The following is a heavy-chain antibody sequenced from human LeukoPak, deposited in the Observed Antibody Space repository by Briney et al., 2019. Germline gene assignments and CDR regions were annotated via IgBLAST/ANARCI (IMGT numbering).Heavy chain of an antibody. V-gene: IGHV4-61*01. J-gene: IGHJ4*02. D-gene: IGHD2-15*01. CDR3: ARDDCSGGSCYVDY. Sequence: PSQTLSLTCTVSGGSISSGSYYWSWIRQPPGKGLEWIGYIYYSGSTNYNPSLKSRVTISVDTSKNQFSLKLNSVTAADTAVYYCARDDCSGGSCYVDYWGQGTLVTVSS. CDR1: GGSISSGSYY. CDR2: IYYSGST.